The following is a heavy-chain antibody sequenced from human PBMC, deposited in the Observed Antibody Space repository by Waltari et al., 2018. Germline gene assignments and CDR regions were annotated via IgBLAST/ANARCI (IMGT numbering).Heavy chain of an antibody. D-gene: IGHD3-16*02. Sequence: QVQLVQSGAEVKKPGSSVKVSCKASGGTFSSYAISWVRQAPGQGLEWMGGIIPIFGTANYAQKFQGRVTITTDESTSTAYMELSSLRSEDTAVYYCASGVMITFGGVIVKGRFFDYWGPGTLVTVSS. CDR2: IIPIFGTA. CDR3: ASGVMITFGGVIVKGRFFDY. CDR1: GGTFSSYA. V-gene: IGHV1-69*05. J-gene: IGHJ4*02.